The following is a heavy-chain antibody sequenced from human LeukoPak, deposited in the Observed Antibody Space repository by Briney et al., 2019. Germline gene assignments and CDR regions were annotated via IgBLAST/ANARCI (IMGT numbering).Heavy chain of an antibody. V-gene: IGHV4-59*08. CDR2: LYYSGSN. CDR1: GASINSYY. J-gene: IGHJ3*01. D-gene: IGHD1-26*01. Sequence: SVTLSLTCTVSGASINSYYWSWIRQPPGKGLQWVAYLYYSGSNHFNPSLESRLTISVDTSKNQFSLKLNSVTAADTAMYYCARSGSRPSGGAFDLWGQGTMVTVSS. CDR3: ARSGSRPSGGAFDL.